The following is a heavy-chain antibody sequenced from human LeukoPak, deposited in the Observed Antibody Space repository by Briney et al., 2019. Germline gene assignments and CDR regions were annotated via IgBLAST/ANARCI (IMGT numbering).Heavy chain of an antibody. J-gene: IGHJ4*02. CDR3: ARGGGTLDY. V-gene: IGHV4-59*01. CDR1: GDSISSYY. D-gene: IGHD3-16*01. Sequence: SETLSLTCTVSGDSISSYYWSWIRQPPGKGLEWVGYIYDSGKTNYNASLISRVTISVDTSKNQFSLKLTSVTPADTAVYYCARGGGTLDYWGQGTLVTVSS. CDR2: IYDSGKT.